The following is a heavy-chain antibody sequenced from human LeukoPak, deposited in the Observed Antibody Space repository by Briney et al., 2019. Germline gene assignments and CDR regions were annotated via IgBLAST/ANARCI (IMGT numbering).Heavy chain of an antibody. CDR1: GFTFSSYS. V-gene: IGHV3-23*01. D-gene: IGHD3-10*01. CDR3: AKGSITMVRGVKRDAFDI. Sequence: GGSLRLSCAASGFTFSSYSMNWVRQAPGKGLEWVSAISGSGGSTYYADSVKGRFTISRDNSKNTLYLQMNSLRAEDTAVYYCAKGSITMVRGVKRDAFDIWGQGTMVTVSS. J-gene: IGHJ3*02. CDR2: ISGSGGST.